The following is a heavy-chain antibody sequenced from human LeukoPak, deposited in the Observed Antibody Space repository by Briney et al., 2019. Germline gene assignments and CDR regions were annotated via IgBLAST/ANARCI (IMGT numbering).Heavy chain of an antibody. V-gene: IGHV4-39*01. CDR3: ARSVSGVGSDP. J-gene: IGHJ5*02. CDR2: IYYSGTT. Sequence: SETLSLTCTVSGGSISSSSYYWGWIRQPPEKGLEWIGSIYYSGTTYYNPSLKSRVTISVDTSKNQFSLKLSSVTATDTAVYYCARSVSGVGSDPWGQGTLVIVSS. CDR1: GGSISSSSYY. D-gene: IGHD2-15*01.